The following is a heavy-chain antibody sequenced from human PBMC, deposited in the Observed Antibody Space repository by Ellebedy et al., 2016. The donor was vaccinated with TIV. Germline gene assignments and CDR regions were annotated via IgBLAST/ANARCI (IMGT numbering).Heavy chain of an antibody. CDR1: GGSITSDY. Sequence: SETLSLTXTVSGGSITSDYWSWIRQPPGKGLEWIGFIDYSGDAFYIPSLKSRLTISIDSSKNQFSVKVNSVTAADTAVYYCARGGASSKFLDSWGQGTLVTVSS. J-gene: IGHJ4*02. CDR3: ARGGASSKFLDS. D-gene: IGHD6-13*01. V-gene: IGHV4-59*13. CDR2: IDYSGDA.